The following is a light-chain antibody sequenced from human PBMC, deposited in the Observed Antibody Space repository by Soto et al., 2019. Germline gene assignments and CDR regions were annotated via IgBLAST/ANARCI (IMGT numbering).Light chain of an antibody. J-gene: IGKJ5*01. V-gene: IGKV1-39*01. CDR2: AAS. Sequence: EIQMPHSPSSLSSSVVIRVTITCLASQSISNYLNWYQQKSGKAPKLLSYAASSLQGGVPSRFSGSGSGTDFTLTISSLQPEDFATYYCQQSYSTRITFGQGTRLEIK. CDR3: QQSYSTRIT. CDR1: QSISNY.